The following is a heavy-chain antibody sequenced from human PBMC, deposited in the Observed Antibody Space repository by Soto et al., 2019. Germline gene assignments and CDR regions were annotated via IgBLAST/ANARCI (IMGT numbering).Heavy chain of an antibody. V-gene: IGHV1-2*02. CDR3: ARNFDGSGNYGMDV. CDR2: INPNSGGT. D-gene: IGHD3-10*01. J-gene: IGHJ6*02. Sequence: GASVKVSCKASGYTFTGYYMHWVRQAPGQALEWMGWINPNSGGTNYAQKFQGRVTMTRDTSTSTVYMELSSLRSEDTAVYYCARNFDGSGNYGMDVWGQGTTVTVSS. CDR1: GYTFTGYY.